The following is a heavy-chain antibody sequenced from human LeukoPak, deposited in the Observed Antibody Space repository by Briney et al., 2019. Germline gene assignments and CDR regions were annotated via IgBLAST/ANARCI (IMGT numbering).Heavy chain of an antibody. V-gene: IGHV4-38-2*02. CDR2: IYHSGST. CDR3: ARRSIEDWYFDL. J-gene: IGHJ2*01. Sequence: SETLSLTCTVSGYSISSGYYWGWIRQPPGKGLEWIGSIYHSGSTYYNPSLKSRVTISVDTSKNQVSLKLTSVTAADTAVYYRARRSIEDWYFDLWGRGTLVTVSS. D-gene: IGHD2-2*01. CDR1: GYSISSGYY.